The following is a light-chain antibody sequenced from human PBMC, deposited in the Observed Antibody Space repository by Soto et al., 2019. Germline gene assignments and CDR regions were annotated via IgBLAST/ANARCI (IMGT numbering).Light chain of an antibody. CDR1: RSDIGTYDL. CDR3: TSYTTSSTVV. V-gene: IGLV2-14*03. Sequence: QSALTQPASVSGSLGQSITISYTGTRSDIGTYDLVSWYQQHPGKAPQLMIYDVTNRPSGVSNRFSGSKSGNTASLTISGLQAEDEADYYCTSYTTSSTVVIGGGTKLTVL. CDR2: DVT. J-gene: IGLJ2*01.